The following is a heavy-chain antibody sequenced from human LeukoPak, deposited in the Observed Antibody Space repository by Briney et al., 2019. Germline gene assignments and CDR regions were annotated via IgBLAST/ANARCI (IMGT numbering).Heavy chain of an antibody. CDR3: ARGYDYDSTGYNPFVY. J-gene: IGHJ4*02. CDR1: GFTFSTYE. Sequence: GGSLRLSCVASGFTFSTYEMNWFRQAPGKGLEWVSYISSSGSTLYYADSLKGRFTISRDNAKNSLYLQMNSLRAEDTAVYYCARGYDYDSTGYNPFVYWGQGTLVTVPS. V-gene: IGHV3-48*03. CDR2: ISSSGSTL. D-gene: IGHD3-22*01.